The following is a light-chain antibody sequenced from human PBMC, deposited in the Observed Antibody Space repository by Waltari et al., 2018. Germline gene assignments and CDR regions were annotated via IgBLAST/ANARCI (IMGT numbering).Light chain of an antibody. Sequence: QSALTQPASVSGSPGQSFTISCPGTSSAVGGYNYVPWYQQRPGKAPKLIIYEVNNRPSGVSNRLSGSKSGHTASLTISGLQPEDEADYYCSSYRTTNTWVFGGGTKLTVL. J-gene: IGLJ3*02. CDR1: SSAVGGYNY. V-gene: IGLV2-14*01. CDR2: EVN. CDR3: SSYRTTNTWV.